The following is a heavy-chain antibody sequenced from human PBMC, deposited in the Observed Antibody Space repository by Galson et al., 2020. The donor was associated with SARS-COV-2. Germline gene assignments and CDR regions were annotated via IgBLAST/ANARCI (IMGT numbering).Heavy chain of an antibody. V-gene: IGHV3-64D*06. CDR2: LSPNGGTS. Sequence: SCSASGFIFSDYAMHCVRQAPGKGLEYVSALSPNGGTSFYADSVNGRLTMSRDNSKNMFYLQMTALRLEDTGFYYCLSYSSTRQNHWGQGTRVTVSS. CDR1: GFIFSDYA. D-gene: IGHD2-2*01. J-gene: IGHJ5*02. CDR3: LSYSSTRQNH.